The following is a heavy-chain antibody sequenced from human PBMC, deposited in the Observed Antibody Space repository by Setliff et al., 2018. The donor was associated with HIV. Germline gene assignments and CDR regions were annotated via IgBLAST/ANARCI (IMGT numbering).Heavy chain of an antibody. D-gene: IGHD3-22*01. CDR2: IFYTGSA. CDR3: ARWVTTPTKGAFDI. J-gene: IGHJ3*02. Sequence: SETLSLTCTVSGGSISNGYYYWVWIRQPPGKGLEWIGGIFYTGSAHYNPSLKSRVAISVDTSRNQFSMKLSSVTAADTTMYYCARWVTTPTKGAFDIWGQGTVVTVSS. V-gene: IGHV4-39*01. CDR1: GGSISNGYYY.